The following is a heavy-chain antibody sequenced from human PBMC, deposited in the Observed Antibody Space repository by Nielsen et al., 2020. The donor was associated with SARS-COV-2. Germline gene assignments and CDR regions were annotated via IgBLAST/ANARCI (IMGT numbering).Heavy chain of an antibody. CDR2: IKSKTDGGTT. CDR3: TTDLYGRAGMDV. CDR1: GFTFSNAW. D-gene: IGHD3-10*01. J-gene: IGHJ6*02. V-gene: IGHV3-15*01. Sequence: GGSLRLSCAASGFTFSNAWMSWVRQAPGKGLEWVGRIKSKTDGGTTDYAAPVKGRFTISRDDSKNTLYLQMNSLKTEDTAVYYCTTDLYGRAGMDVWGQGTTVTVSS.